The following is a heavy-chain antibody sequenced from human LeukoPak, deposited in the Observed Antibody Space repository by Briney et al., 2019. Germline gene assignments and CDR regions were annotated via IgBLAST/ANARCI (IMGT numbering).Heavy chain of an antibody. CDR2: MNPNSGNT. CDR3: ARGPQWRGDYYYIDV. V-gene: IGHV1-8*01. D-gene: IGHD6-19*01. J-gene: IGHJ6*03. Sequence: ASVTVSCKASGYTFTNFDINWVRQATGQGLEWMGWMNPNSGNTGYAQKFQGRVTMTMNTSITTAYMELSSLISEDTAVYYCARGPQWRGDYYYIDVWGRGTTVTVSS. CDR1: GYTFTNFD.